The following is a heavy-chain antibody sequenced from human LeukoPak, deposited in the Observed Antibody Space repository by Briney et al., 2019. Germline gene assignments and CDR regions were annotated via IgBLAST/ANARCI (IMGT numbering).Heavy chain of an antibody. D-gene: IGHD5-18*01. Sequence: SSETLSLTCTVSGGSISSDSYYWTWIRQPAGKGLEWLGRIYTSGSTNYNPSLKSRVTISVDTSKNQFSLKLSSVTAADTAVYYCARTTEGGYTYDYFYYYYMDVWGKGTTVTISS. J-gene: IGHJ6*03. CDR1: GGSISSDSYY. V-gene: IGHV4-61*02. CDR3: ARTTEGGYTYDYFYYYYMDV. CDR2: IYTSGST.